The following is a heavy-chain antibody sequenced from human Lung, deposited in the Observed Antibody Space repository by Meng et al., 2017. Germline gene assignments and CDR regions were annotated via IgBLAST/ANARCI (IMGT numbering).Heavy chain of an antibody. CDR3: ARGPTTMAHDFDY. CDR1: GGSFMNYY. J-gene: IGHJ4*02. Sequence: GPLKAWGGGLLKHSGALSLTCVVAGGSFMNYYWSWIRQPPGKGLEWIGEINHSGSTSYNPSLESRATISVDTSQNNLSLKLSSVTAADSAVYYCARGPTTMAHDFDYWGQGTLVTVSS. V-gene: IGHV4-34*01. CDR2: INHSGST. D-gene: IGHD4-11*01.